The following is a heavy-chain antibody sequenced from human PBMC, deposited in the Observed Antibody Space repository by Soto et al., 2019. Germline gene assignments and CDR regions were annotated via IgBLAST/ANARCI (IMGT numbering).Heavy chain of an antibody. D-gene: IGHD1-26*01. CDR2: IIPIFGTA. Sequence: SVKVSCKASGGTFSSYAISWVRQAPGQGLEWMGGIIPIFGTANYAQKFQGRVTITADESTSTAYMELSSLRSEDTAVYYCARGWISHSGSYLGFDYWGQGTLVTVSS. CDR1: GGTFSSYA. CDR3: ARGWISHSGSYLGFDY. J-gene: IGHJ4*02. V-gene: IGHV1-69*13.